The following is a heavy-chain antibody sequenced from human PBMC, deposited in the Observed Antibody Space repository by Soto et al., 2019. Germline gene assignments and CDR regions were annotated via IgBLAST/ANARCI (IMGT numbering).Heavy chain of an antibody. V-gene: IGHV4-4*02. CDR3: VSANLRSGWTFDH. J-gene: IGHJ4*02. CDR1: GGTSVDIFG. D-gene: IGHD6-19*01. CDR2: IFHSGRT. Sequence: CVMCLVAGGTSVDIFGWRRVRKTPGKGLEWIGEIFHSGRTNYSPSLKSRVTISVDTSRNQFSLNFYSMTAADTGIYYCVSANLRSGWTFDHWGQGTAVTVSS.